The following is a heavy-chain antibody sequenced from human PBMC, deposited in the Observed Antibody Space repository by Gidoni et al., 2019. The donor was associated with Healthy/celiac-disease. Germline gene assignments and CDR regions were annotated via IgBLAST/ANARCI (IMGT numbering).Heavy chain of an antibody. V-gene: IGHV4-34*01. J-gene: IGHJ5*02. CDR3: ARGRWYQLLPNWFDP. CDR1: GGSFSGYY. D-gene: IGHD2-2*01. Sequence: QVQLQQWGAGLLKPSETLSLTCAVYGGSFSGYYWSWIRQPPGKGLEWIGEINHSGSTNYNPSLKSRVTISVDTSKNQFSLKLSSVTAADTAVYCCARGRWYQLLPNWFDPWGQGTLVTVSS. CDR2: INHSGST.